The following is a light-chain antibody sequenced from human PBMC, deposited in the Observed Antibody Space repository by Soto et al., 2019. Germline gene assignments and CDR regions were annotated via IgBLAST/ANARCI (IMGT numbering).Light chain of an antibody. J-gene: IGKJ2*01. CDR2: DAS. CDR1: QSVSSY. V-gene: IGKV3-11*01. CDR3: QQRSNSPNT. Sequence: EIVLTQSPATLSLSPGERATLSCRASQSVSSYLAWYQQKPGQAPRLLIYDASNRATGIPARFSGSGSGTDFTLTISSLEPEDFAVYYCQQRSNSPNTSVQVTKLEIK.